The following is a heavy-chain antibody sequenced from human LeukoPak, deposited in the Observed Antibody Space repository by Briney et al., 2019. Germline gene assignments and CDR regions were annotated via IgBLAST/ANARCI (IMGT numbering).Heavy chain of an antibody. Sequence: PSETLSLTCTVSGYSISSGYDWGWIRQPPGKGLEWIGSIYYRRTTYYNPSLKSRVTISVDTSKNQFSLRLSSMTAADTAVYYCARSSGWYEYFQHWGQGTLVTVSS. CDR3: ARSSGWYEYFQH. CDR2: IYYRRTT. V-gene: IGHV4-38-2*02. D-gene: IGHD6-19*01. CDR1: GYSISSGYD. J-gene: IGHJ1*01.